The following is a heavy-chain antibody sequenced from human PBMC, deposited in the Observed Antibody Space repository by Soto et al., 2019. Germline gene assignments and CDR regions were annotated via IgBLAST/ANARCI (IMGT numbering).Heavy chain of an antibody. Sequence: GESLKISCRGSGYSCTTYRIAWVRQMPGKGLERMGSVYPGDSTTRYRPSFHDQATISADKSTSTAYLQWTSLKASDSAIYYCVSGWYLLPAVTDLRMGYYYGMDVWGQGTTVTVSS. D-gene: IGHD2-15*01. CDR1: GYSCTTYR. CDR3: VSGWYLLPAVTDLRMGYYYGMDV. J-gene: IGHJ6*02. CDR2: VYPGDSTT. V-gene: IGHV5-51*01.